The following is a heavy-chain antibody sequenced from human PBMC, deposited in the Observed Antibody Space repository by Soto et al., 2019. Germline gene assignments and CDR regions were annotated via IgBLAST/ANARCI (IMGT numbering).Heavy chain of an antibody. CDR3: ARDHRGYGTFDH. Sequence: QVQLVQSGAEVKKPGASVKVSCKASGYTFTSYGISWVRQAPGQGIEWMGWISSYNGVTNYAQKLQGRVTLTTDSSTSTAYMEVRSLRVDDTAVYYCARDHRGYGTFDHWGQGTLVTVSS. CDR1: GYTFTSYG. J-gene: IGHJ4*02. D-gene: IGHD5-12*01. CDR2: ISSYNGVT. V-gene: IGHV1-18*01.